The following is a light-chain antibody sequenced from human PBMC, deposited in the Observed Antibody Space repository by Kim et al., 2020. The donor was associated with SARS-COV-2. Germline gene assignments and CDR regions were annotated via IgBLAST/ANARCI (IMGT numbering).Light chain of an antibody. V-gene: IGKV3-20*01. Sequence: EIVLTQSPGTLSLSPGERATLSCRASQSVTSTSLAWYQQRPGQAPRLLIYGASSRATGIPDRFSGGGSGTDFTLTISRLEPEDFAVYYCQQYGSSPWTFGQGTKVEIK. CDR2: GAS. J-gene: IGKJ1*01. CDR3: QQYGSSPWT. CDR1: QSVTSTS.